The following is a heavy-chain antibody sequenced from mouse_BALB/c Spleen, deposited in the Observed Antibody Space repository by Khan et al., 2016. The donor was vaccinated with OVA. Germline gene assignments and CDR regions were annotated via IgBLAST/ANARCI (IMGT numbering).Heavy chain of an antibody. CDR2: INYSGNT. Sequence: EVQLQESGPGLVKPSQSLSLTCTVTGYSITSEYAWNWIRQFPGNKLEWMGYINYSGNTRFNPSLKSRTSITRDTSKNQFFLQLNSVTTEDTATYYCARKDYYDYDPFAYWGQGTLVTVSA. CDR3: ARKDYYDYDPFAY. D-gene: IGHD2-4*01. J-gene: IGHJ3*01. V-gene: IGHV3-2*02. CDR1: GYSITSEYA.